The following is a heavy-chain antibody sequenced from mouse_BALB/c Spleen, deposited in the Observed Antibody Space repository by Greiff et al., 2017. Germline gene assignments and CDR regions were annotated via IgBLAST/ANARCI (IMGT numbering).Heavy chain of an antibody. CDR3: AREDRFAY. Sequence: QVQLQQSGAELAKPGASVKMSCKASGYTFTSCWMHWVKQRPGQGLEWIGYINPSTGYTEYNQKFKDKATLTADKSSSTAYMQLSSLTSEDSAVYYCAREDRFAYWGQGTLVTVSA. J-gene: IGHJ3*01. CDR1: GYTFTSCW. V-gene: IGHV1-7*01. CDR2: INPSTGYT. D-gene: IGHD3-3*01.